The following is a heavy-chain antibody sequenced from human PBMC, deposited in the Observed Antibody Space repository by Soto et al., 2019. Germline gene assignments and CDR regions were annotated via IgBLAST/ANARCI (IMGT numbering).Heavy chain of an antibody. V-gene: IGHV3-21*01. CDR2: ISSSSSYI. D-gene: IGHD4-17*01. CDR1: GFTFSSYS. J-gene: IGHJ4*02. CDR3: AKFNDYGDYCDY. Sequence: EVQLVESGGGLVKPGGSLRLSCAASGFTFSSYSMNWVRQAPGKGLEWVSSISSSSSYIYYADSVKGRFTISRDNAKNSLHLQMNNLRAEATAVYYCAKFNDYGDYCDYWGQGTLVTVSS.